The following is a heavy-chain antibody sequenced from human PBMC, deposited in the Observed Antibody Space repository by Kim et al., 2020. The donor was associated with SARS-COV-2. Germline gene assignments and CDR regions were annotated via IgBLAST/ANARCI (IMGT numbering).Heavy chain of an antibody. V-gene: IGHV1-18*01. J-gene: IGHJ4*02. CDR1: GYTFTSYG. D-gene: IGHD3-10*01. CDR2: ISAYNGNT. Sequence: ASVKVSCKASGYTFTSYGISWVRQAPGQGLEWMGWISAYNGNTNYAQKLQGRVTMTTDTSTSTAYMELRSLRSDDTAVYYCARAPHGGSGGYWFDYWGQGTLVTVSS. CDR3: ARAPHGGSGGYWFDY.